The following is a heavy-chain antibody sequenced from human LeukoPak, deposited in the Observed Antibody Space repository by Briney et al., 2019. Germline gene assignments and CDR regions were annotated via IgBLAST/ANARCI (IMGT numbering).Heavy chain of an antibody. CDR3: ARESIPPYNLFTMSIAAAGRGMDV. D-gene: IGHD6-13*01. CDR2: INPSGGST. Sequence: ASVKVSCKASGYTFTSYYMHWVRQAPGQGLEWMGIINPSGGSTSYAQKFQGRVTMTRDTSTSTVYMELSSLRSEDTAVYYYARESIPPYNLFTMSIAAAGRGMDVWGQGTTVTVSS. CDR1: GYTFTSYY. V-gene: IGHV1-46*01. J-gene: IGHJ6*02.